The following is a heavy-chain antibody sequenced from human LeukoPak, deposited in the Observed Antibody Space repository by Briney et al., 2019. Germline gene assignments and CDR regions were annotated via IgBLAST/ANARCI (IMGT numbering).Heavy chain of an antibody. CDR2: FDPEDGET. CDR3: ATVSMVRGVIDI. CDR1: GYTLTELS. V-gene: IGHV1-24*01. Sequence: ASVKVSCKVSGYTLTELSMHWVRQAPGKGLEWMGGFDPEDGETIYAQKFQGRVTMTEDTSTDTAYMELSSLRSEDTAVYYCATVSMVRGVIDIWGQGTMVTVSS. J-gene: IGHJ3*02. D-gene: IGHD3-10*01.